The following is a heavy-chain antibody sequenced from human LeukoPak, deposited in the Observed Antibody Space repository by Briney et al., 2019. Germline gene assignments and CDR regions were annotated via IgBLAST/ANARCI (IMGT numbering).Heavy chain of an antibody. CDR3: ARAHSSSWYMDY. J-gene: IGHJ4*02. V-gene: IGHV4-59*01. CDR2: IYYSGST. CDR1: GGSISSYY. D-gene: IGHD6-13*01. Sequence: SETLSLTCSVSGGSISSYYWSSIRQPPGKGLEWIGYIYYSGSTNYNPSLKSRVTISVDTSKNQLSLKLRSVTAADTAVYYCARAHSSSWYMDYWGQGTLVTVSS.